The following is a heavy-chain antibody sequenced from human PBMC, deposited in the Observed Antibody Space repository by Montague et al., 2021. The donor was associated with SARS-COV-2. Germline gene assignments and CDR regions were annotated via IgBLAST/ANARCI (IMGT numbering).Heavy chain of an antibody. CDR3: ARGMIRGVTTPFDY. CDR2: NYYSGTT. CDR1: SGSIISSGYY. Sequence: SETLSLTCSVSSGSIISSGYYWGWIRQPPGKELEWIVNNYYSGTTYYNPSLQSRGTISVDTSKNHLSLRLSSVTAADTAVYFCARGMIRGVTTPFDYWGQGSQVTVSS. V-gene: IGHV4-39*02. D-gene: IGHD3-10*01. J-gene: IGHJ4*02.